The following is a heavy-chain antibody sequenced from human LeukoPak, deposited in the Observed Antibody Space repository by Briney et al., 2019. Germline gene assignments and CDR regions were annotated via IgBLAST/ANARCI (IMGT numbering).Heavy chain of an antibody. CDR3: ARGVEPLAANTLAY. J-gene: IGHJ4*02. V-gene: IGHV3-53*01. CDR2: LYSDGNT. Sequence: GGSLRLSCAASGFTVITNDMTWVRQAPGKGLEWVSVLYSDGNTKYADSVQGRFTISRENSKNTLSLEMNSLRPDDTAVYYCARGVEPLAANTLAYWGQGTLVTVSS. D-gene: IGHD1-14*01. CDR1: GFTVITND.